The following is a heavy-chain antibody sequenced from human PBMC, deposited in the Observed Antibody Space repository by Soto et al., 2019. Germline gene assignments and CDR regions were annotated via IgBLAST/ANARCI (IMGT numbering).Heavy chain of an antibody. J-gene: IGHJ4*02. CDR1: GFTVSSNY. CDR3: ARTVVATPYYFDY. V-gene: IGHV3-53*01. CDR2: IYSGGST. Sequence: GGSLRLSCAASGFTVSSNYMSWVRQAPGKGLEWVSVIYSGGSTYYADSVKGRFTISRDNSKNTLYLQMNTLRAEDTAVYYCARTVVATPYYFDYWGQGNLVTVS. D-gene: IGHD2-2*01.